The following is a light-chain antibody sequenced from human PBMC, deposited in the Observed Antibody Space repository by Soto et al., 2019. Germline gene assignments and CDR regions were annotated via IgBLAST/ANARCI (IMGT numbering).Light chain of an antibody. CDR1: SRDVGAYNC. CDR3: SSYTSSSTLV. V-gene: IGLV2-14*01. CDR2: EVS. Sequence: QSVLTQPASVSGSPGQSITISCTGSSRDVGAYNCVSWYQQHPGKAPELIIYEVSNRPSGVSNRFSGSKSGNTASLTISGLQAEDEADYYCSSYTSSSTLVFGGGTKLTVL. J-gene: IGLJ2*01.